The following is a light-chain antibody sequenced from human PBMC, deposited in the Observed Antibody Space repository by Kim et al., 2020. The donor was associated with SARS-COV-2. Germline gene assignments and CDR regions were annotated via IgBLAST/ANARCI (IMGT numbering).Light chain of an antibody. CDR2: EDH. CDR3: QAWDSNTLV. V-gene: IGLV3-1*01. J-gene: IGLJ3*02. CDR1: KLGDKN. Sequence: SYELTQPPSVSVSPGQTASITCSGDKLGDKNVCWYQQKPGQSPVLVIYEDHKMPSGIPERFSGSNSGNTATLTISGTQAMDEADYYCQAWDSNTLVFGGGTQLTVL.